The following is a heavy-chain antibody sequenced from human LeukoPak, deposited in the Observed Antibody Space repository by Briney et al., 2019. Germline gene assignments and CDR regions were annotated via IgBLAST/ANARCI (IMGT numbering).Heavy chain of an antibody. D-gene: IGHD2-21*01. CDR1: GASISDYY. J-gene: IGHJ5*02. CDR3: ARRVAGWFDP. Sequence: SESLSLTCSVSGASISDYYWTWIRQSPVKGLEWIGYVNYSGTTIYNPSLKSRLSMSADTSMNQFSLNLKSVTAADTAVYYCARRVAGWFDPWGQGTLVTVSS. CDR2: VNYSGTT. V-gene: IGHV4-59*08.